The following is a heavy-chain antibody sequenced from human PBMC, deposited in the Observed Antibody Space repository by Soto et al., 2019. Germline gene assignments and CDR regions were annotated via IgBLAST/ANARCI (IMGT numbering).Heavy chain of an antibody. J-gene: IGHJ5*02. CDR1: GFTFSSYA. D-gene: IGHD3-10*01. CDR3: AKYSVLLWFGELNRDWFDP. Sequence: EVQLLESGGGLVQPGGSLRLSCAASGFTFSSYAMSWVRQAPGKGLEWVSAISGSGGSTYYADSVKGRFTISRDNSKNTLYLQMNSLRAEDTAVYYCAKYSVLLWFGELNRDWFDPWGQGTLVTVSS. CDR2: ISGSGGST. V-gene: IGHV3-23*01.